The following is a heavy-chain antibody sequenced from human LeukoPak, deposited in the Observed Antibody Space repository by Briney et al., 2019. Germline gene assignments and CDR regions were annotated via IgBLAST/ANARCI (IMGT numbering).Heavy chain of an antibody. CDR1: GFTFSDYN. CDR3: ARVRGGRWLDAFDI. D-gene: IGHD5-12*01. CDR2: ISTSSGAI. J-gene: IGHJ3*02. V-gene: IGHV3-11*01. Sequence: GGSLRLSCAASGFTFSDYNINWIRQAPGKGLEWVSSISTSSGAIYYADSVKGRFTISRDNTKNSLFLQMNSLRAEDTAVYYCARVRGGRWLDAFDIWGQGTMVTVSS.